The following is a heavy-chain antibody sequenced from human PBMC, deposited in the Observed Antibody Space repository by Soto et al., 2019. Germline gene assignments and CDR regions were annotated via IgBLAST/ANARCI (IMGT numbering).Heavy chain of an antibody. CDR3: ARRGYYYDSSGYYYYFDH. CDR1: GGTFSSYA. D-gene: IGHD3-22*01. J-gene: IGHJ4*02. Sequence: ASVKVSCKASGGTFSSYAISWVRQAPGQGLEWMGWINPIIGTTGYAQKFQGRVTMTRNTSISTAYMELSSLRSEDTAVYYCARRGYYYDSSGYYYYFDHWGQGTLVTSPQ. CDR2: INPIIGTT. V-gene: IGHV1-8*02.